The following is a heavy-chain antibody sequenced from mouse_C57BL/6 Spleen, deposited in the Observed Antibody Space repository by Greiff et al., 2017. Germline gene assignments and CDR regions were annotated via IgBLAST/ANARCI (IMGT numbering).Heavy chain of an antibody. J-gene: IGHJ3*01. D-gene: IGHD2-5*01. CDR2: IYPRDGST. Sequence: QVQLQQSGPELVKPGASVKLSCKASGYTFTSYDINWVKQRPGQGLEWIGWIYPRDGSTKYNEKFKGKAILTVYTSSSTAYMELHSLTSEDSAVYFCAVFYSNYPFAYWGQGTLVTVSA. V-gene: IGHV1-85*01. CDR1: GYTFTSYD. CDR3: AVFYSNYPFAY.